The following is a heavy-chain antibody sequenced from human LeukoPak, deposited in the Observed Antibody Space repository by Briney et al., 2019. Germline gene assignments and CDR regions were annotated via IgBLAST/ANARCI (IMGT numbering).Heavy chain of an antibody. CDR3: TKDAQRGFDYSNSLEK. V-gene: IGHV3-33*06. J-gene: IGHJ4*02. Sequence: GGSLRLSCAASKFTFSHYGMHWVRQAPGKGLEWVAVIWNDGSNQYYADSVKGRFTASRDNSQNTLYLQMNSLRPEDTAVYYCTKDAQRGFDYSNSLEKWGRGTLVTVSS. CDR2: IWNDGSNQ. CDR1: KFTFSHYG. D-gene: IGHD4-11*01.